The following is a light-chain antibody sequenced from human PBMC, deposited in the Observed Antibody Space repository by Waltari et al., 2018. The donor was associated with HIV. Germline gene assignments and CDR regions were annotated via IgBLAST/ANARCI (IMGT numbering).Light chain of an antibody. CDR3: QQRSNWPALT. J-gene: IGKJ4*01. V-gene: IGKV3-11*01. CDR2: DAS. Sequence: EIVLTQSPATLSLSPGERATLSCRASQSVSSYLAWYQQKPGHAPRLLIYDASNRATGILARFSGSGSGTDLTLTISSLEPEDFAVYYCQQRSNWPALTFGGGTKVEIK. CDR1: QSVSSY.